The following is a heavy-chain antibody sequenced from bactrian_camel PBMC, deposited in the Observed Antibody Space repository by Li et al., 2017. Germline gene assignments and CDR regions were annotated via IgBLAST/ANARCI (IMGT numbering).Heavy chain of an antibody. V-gene: IGHV3S53*01. Sequence: HVQLVESGGGSLQAGGSLRLSCAASSSSRSISSVLCMGWFRQAPGKEREGVAAISQFGTTNYADSVKGRFTISKDNAKNTLYLEMNSLKPEDTAMYYCAARTSYGNCYSRSDFTYWGQGTQVTVS. CDR1: SSSRSISSVLC. CDR2: ISQFGTT. D-gene: IGHD6*01. J-gene: IGHJ6*01. CDR3: AARTSYGNCYSRSDFTY.